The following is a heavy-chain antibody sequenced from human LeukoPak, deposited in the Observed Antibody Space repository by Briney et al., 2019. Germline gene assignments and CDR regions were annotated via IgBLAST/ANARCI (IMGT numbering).Heavy chain of an antibody. CDR1: GGTFSSYA. V-gene: IGHV1-69*05. CDR2: IIPIFGTA. CDR3: ARDGDQDSSGYYPDAFDI. Sequence: EASVKVSCEASGGTFSSYAISWVRQAPGQGLEWMGGIIPIFGTANYAQKFQGRVTITTDESTSTAYMELSSLRSEDTAVYYCARDGDQDSSGYYPDAFDIWGQGTMVTVSS. D-gene: IGHD3-22*01. J-gene: IGHJ3*02.